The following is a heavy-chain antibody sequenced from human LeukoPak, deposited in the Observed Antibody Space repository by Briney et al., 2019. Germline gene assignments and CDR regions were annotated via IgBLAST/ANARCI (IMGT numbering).Heavy chain of an antibody. D-gene: IGHD6-13*01. CDR1: GFTFSTYW. CDR2: IKEDGGEK. CDR3: ARDPGVPAAAGTGLLYYFDY. V-gene: IGHV3-7*01. Sequence: GGSLRLSCAASGFTFSTYWMSWVRQAPGKGLEWVANIKEDGGEKYYVDSVKGRFTISRDNAKNSLYLQMNSLRVEDTAVHYCARDPGVPAAAGTGLLYYFDYWGQGTLVTVSS. J-gene: IGHJ4*02.